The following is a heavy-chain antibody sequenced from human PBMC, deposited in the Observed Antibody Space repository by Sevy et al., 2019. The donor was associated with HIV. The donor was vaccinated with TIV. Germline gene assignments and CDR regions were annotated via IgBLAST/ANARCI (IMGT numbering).Heavy chain of an antibody. CDR2: IKYDGSEI. CDR3: VSAIVIEGSF. CDR1: GFNINTYW. V-gene: IGHV3-7*01. J-gene: IGHJ4*02. Sequence: GGSLRLSCAASGFNINTYWMNWVRQAPGKGLEWVANIKYDGSEIYYVDSVRGRFTISKDNARNLVYLQMNCLRAEDTALYCCVSAIVIEGSFWGQGTLITVSS. D-gene: IGHD2-2*01.